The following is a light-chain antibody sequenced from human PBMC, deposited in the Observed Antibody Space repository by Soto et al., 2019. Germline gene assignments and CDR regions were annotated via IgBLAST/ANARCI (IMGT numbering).Light chain of an antibody. CDR2: EVS. V-gene: IGLV2-14*01. CDR1: SSDVGAYNF. J-gene: IGLJ1*01. Sequence: QSVLTQPASVSGSPGQSIIISCTGTSSDVGAYNFVSWYQQHPDKAPKLMIYEVSRRPSGVSDRFSGSKSGNTASLTISGLQAEDEADYYCSSYTGIYTRVFGTGTKLTVL. CDR3: SSYTGIYTRV.